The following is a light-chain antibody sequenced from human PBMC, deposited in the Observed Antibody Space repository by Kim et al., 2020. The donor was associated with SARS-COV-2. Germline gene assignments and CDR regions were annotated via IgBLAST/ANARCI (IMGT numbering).Light chain of an antibody. CDR1: NIGTKS. V-gene: IGLV3-21*04. CDR2: FDS. CDR3: QVWDGNSDHWV. J-gene: IGLJ3*02. Sequence: APGKTATITCGGNNIGTKSVHWYQQKPGQAPVLAMYFDSDRPSGIPERFSGSNSGNTATLTITRVEAGDEADYYCQVWDGNSDHWVFGGGTQLTVL.